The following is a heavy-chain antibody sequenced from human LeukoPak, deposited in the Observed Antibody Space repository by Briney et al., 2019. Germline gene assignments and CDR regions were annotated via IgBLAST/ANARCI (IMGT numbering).Heavy chain of an antibody. CDR1: GFTFSSYA. D-gene: IGHD3-10*01. CDR3: ARDRFVSQYYGSGTYYKRFDY. J-gene: IGHJ4*02. V-gene: IGHV3-23*01. Sequence: PGGSLRLSCAASGFTFSSYAMSWVRQAPGKGLEWVSAISGSGGSTYYADSVKGRFTISRDNSKNTLYLQMNSLRAEDTAVYYCARDRFVSQYYGSGTYYKRFDYWGQGTLVTVSS. CDR2: ISGSGGST.